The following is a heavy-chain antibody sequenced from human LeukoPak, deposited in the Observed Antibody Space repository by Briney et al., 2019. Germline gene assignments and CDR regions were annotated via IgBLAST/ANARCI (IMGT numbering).Heavy chain of an antibody. CDR3: ATRDSGYETGFDY. J-gene: IGHJ4*02. V-gene: IGHV3-11*01. D-gene: IGHD5-12*01. CDR1: GFTFSDYY. Sequence: PGGSLRLSCAASGFTFSDYYMSWIRQAPGKGLEWVSYISSSGSTIYYADSVKGRFTISRDDAKNSLYLQMNSLRAEDTAVYYCATRDSGYETGFDYWGQGTLVTVSS. CDR2: ISSSGSTI.